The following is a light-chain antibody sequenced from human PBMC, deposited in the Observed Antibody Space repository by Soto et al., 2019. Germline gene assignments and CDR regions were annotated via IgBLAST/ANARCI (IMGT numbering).Light chain of an antibody. CDR1: QDIAIY. V-gene: IGKV1-9*01. J-gene: IGKJ4*01. CDR3: QQYYTTPLT. CDR2: AAS. Sequence: IQLTQSPSSLSASVGDRVTITCRASQDIAIYLAWYQQKPGEAPKLLIYAASTLYGGVPSRFSGSGSGTDFTLTISSLQSEDVAVYYCQQYYTTPLTFGGGTKVDIK.